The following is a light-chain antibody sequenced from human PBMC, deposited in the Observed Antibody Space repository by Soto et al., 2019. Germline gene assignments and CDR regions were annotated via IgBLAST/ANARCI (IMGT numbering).Light chain of an antibody. CDR3: SSYSRTNTLV. J-gene: IGLJ1*01. CDR1: SSDVGDYPY. V-gene: IGLV2-14*01. Sequence: QSVLTQPASVSGPPGQSITISCTGTSSDVGDYPYVSWYQQHPGKVPKLIIYEVTNRPSGVSGRFSGSESETTASLTISGLQAEDEADYYCSSYSRTNTLVFGSGTKVTVL. CDR2: EVT.